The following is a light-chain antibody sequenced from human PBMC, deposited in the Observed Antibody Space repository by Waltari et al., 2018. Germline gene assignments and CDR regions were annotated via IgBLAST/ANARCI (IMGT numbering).Light chain of an antibody. CDR2: DVN. Sequence: QSALTQPASVSGSPGQSITISCTGTSSDIGTYNYVSWYQQRPGQAPKLMIYDVNNRPSGVSSRFSGSKSGNTASLTISGLQSEDEAEYYGSSYRSSVIYVFGTGTKVTVL. CDR1: SSDIGTYNY. V-gene: IGLV2-14*01. J-gene: IGLJ1*01. CDR3: SSYRSSVIYV.